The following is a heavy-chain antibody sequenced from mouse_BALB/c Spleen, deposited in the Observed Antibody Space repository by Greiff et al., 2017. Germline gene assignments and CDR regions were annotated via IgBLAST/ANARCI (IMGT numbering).Heavy chain of an antibody. V-gene: IGHV14-4*02. Sequence: VQLQQSGAELVRSGASVKLSCTASGFNIKDYYMHWVKQRPEQGLEWIGWIDPENGDTEYAPKFQGKATMTADTSSNTAYLQLSSLTSEDTAVYYCTVTGSYWYFDVWGAGTTVTVSS. CDR3: TVTGSYWYFDV. J-gene: IGHJ1*01. CDR1: GFNIKDYY. D-gene: IGHD4-1*01. CDR2: IDPENGDT.